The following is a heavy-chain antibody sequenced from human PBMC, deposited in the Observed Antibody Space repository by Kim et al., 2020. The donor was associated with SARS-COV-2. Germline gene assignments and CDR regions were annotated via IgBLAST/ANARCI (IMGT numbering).Heavy chain of an antibody. CDR3: VTGYADFDY. D-gene: IGHD2-2*01. CDR2: IYYSGST. V-gene: IGHV4-39*07. J-gene: IGHJ4*02. Sequence: SETLSLTCTVSGGSISSNSYYWVWIRQPPGKGLEWIGSIYYSGSTYYNPSLKSRVTISVVTSKNQFSLKLNSVTAADTAVYYCVTGYADFDYWGQGTLVIVSS. CDR1: GGSISSNSYY.